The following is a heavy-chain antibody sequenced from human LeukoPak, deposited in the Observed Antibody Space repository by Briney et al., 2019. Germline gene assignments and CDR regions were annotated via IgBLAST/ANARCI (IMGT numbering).Heavy chain of an antibody. V-gene: IGHV3-74*01. J-gene: IGHJ4*02. Sequence: PGGSLRLSCAASGFTFSSYWMHWVRQAPGKGLVWVSRINTDGTSTTYADSVKGRFTISRDNAKNTLYLQMNSLRAEDTAVYYCAKASTQSGYDFWSGHMPVFDYWGQGTLVTVSS. D-gene: IGHD3-3*01. CDR2: INTDGTST. CDR1: GFTFSSYW. CDR3: AKASTQSGYDFWSGHMPVFDY.